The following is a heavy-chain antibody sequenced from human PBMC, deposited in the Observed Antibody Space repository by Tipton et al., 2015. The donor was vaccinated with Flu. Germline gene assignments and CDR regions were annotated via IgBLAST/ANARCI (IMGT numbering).Heavy chain of an antibody. CDR3: ARGLYVSGSYQRRYFDS. CDR1: GGSFSGYY. J-gene: IGHJ4*02. D-gene: IGHD3-10*01. V-gene: IGHV4-34*01. Sequence: TLSLTCAVYGGSFSGYYWSWIRQPPGKGVEWIGEINHSGSTNYNPSLKSRVTISVDTSKNQFSLKLSSVTAADTAVYYCARGLYVSGSYQRRYFDSWGQGTLVTVSS. CDR2: INHSGST.